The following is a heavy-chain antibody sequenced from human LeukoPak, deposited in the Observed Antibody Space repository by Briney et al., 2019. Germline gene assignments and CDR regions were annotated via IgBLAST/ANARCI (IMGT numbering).Heavy chain of an antibody. D-gene: IGHD3-3*01. CDR3: ARELDFWSGYFDY. J-gene: IGHJ4*02. CDR2: INHSGST. Sequence: KPSETLSLTCAVYGGSFSGYYWSWIRQPPGKGLEWIGEINHSGSTNYNPSLKSRVTISVDTSKNQFSLKLSSVTAADTAVYYCARELDFWSGYFDYWGQGTLVTVSS. CDR1: GGSFSGYY. V-gene: IGHV4-34*01.